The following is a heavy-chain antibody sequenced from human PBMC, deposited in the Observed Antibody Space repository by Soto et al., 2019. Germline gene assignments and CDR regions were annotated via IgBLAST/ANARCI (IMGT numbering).Heavy chain of an antibody. D-gene: IGHD6-6*01. J-gene: IGHJ6*02. CDR3: ARDLRAARRDYYYGMDV. CDR2: IIPIFGTA. Sequence: QVQLVQSGAEVKKPGSSVKVSCKASGGTFSSYAISWVRQAPGQGLEWMGGIIPIFGTANYAQKFQGRVTITAYKSTSTAYMELSSLRSEDTAVYYCARDLRAARRDYYYGMDVWGQGTTVTVSS. V-gene: IGHV1-69*06. CDR1: GGTFSSYA.